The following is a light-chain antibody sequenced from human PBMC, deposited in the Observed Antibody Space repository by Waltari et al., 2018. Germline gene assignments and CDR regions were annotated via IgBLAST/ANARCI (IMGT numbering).Light chain of an antibody. CDR2: AAS. J-gene: IGKJ1*01. CDR3: QQYNDWPRT. V-gene: IGKV3-15*01. Sequence: EIVMTQSPGTLSMSPGERATLSCRASQSINTNLAWYQQKPGQSPRLVIYAASTRATGLPARFSGSGSGTEFTLTISSLQSEDVAVYSCQQYNDWPRTFGQGTKVEIK. CDR1: QSINTN.